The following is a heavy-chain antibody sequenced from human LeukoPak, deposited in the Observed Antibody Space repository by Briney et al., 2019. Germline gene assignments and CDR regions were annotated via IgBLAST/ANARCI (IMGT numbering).Heavy chain of an antibody. D-gene: IGHD1-20*01. CDR3: ARRRYNWNAIDY. Sequence: PGGSLRLSCAASGFTFSTYNMNWVRQAPGKGLEWVSSISSSSGHIYYADSVKGRFTISRDNAKNSLYLQMNSLRAEDTAVYYCARRRYNWNAIDYWGQGTLVTVSS. J-gene: IGHJ4*02. V-gene: IGHV3-21*04. CDR1: GFTFSTYN. CDR2: ISSSSGHI.